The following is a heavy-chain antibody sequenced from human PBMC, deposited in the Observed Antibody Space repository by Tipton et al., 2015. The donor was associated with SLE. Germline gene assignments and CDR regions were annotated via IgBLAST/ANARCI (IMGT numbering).Heavy chain of an antibody. CDR1: GYRFTTYW. D-gene: IGHD5-18*01. J-gene: IGHJ4*02. CDR3: ARVRVDTAMGVFDF. Sequence: QLVQSGAEVKKPGESLKISCKGSGYRFTTYWIGWVRQAPGQGLEWMGWISTYNGNTNYAQKLQGRVTMTSDTSTSTAYMELRSLRSDDTAIYYCARVRVDTAMGVFDFWGQGTLVTVSS. CDR2: ISTYNGNT. V-gene: IGHV1-18*04.